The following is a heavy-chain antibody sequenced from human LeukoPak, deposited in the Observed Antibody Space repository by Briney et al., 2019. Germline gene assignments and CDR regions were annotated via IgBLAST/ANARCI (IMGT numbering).Heavy chain of an antibody. CDR2: INPNSGGA. CDR1: GYTFTGYY. J-gene: IGHJ4*02. V-gene: IGHV1-2*02. D-gene: IGHD6-19*01. CDR3: AGDHSSGWYYFDY. Sequence: ASVKVSCKASGYTFTGYYMHWVRQAPGQGLEWMGWINPNSGGANYAQKFQGRVTMTRDTSISTAYMELSRLRSDDTAVYYCAGDHSSGWYYFDYWGQGTLVTVSS.